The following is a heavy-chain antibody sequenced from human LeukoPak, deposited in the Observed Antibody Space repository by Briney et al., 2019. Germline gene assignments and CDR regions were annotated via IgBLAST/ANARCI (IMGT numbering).Heavy chain of an antibody. CDR1: GGTFSSYA. CDR2: IIPIFGTA. D-gene: IGHD4-23*01. Sequence: ASVKVSCKASGGTFSSYAISWVRQAPGQGLEWMGGIIPIFGTANYAQKFQGRVTITTDESTSTAYMELSSLRSEDTAVYYCAREDYGGNGYFDYWGQGTLVTVSS. CDR3: AREDYGGNGYFDY. J-gene: IGHJ4*02. V-gene: IGHV1-69*05.